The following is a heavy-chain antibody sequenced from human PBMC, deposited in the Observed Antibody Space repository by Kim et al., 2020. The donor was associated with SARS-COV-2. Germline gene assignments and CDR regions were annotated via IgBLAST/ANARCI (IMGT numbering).Heavy chain of an antibody. Sequence: VKGRFTLSRDNSKNTLYLQMNSLRAEDTAVYYCAKLGYCSSTSCSRVDYWGQGTLVTVSS. V-gene: IGHV3-30*02. J-gene: IGHJ4*02. D-gene: IGHD2-2*01. CDR3: AKLGYCSSTSCSRVDY.